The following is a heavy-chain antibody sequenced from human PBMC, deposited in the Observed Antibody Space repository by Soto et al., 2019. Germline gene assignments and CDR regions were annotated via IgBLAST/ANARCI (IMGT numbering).Heavy chain of an antibody. V-gene: IGHV1-3*01. CDR2: INAGNGNT. CDR1: CYTFTSYA. Sequence: SAKVSFKASCYTFTSYAMHWVRQAPGQRLEWMGWINAGNGNTKYSQKFQGRVTITRDTSASTAYMELSSLRSEDTAVYYCARSDWNYFLGYWGQGTLVTVYS. CDR3: ARSDWNYFLGY. J-gene: IGHJ4*02. D-gene: IGHD1-7*01.